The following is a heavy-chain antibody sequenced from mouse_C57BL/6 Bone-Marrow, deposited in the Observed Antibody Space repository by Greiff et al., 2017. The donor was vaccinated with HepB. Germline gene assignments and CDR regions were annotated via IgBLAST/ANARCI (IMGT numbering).Heavy chain of an antibody. D-gene: IGHD1-1*01. V-gene: IGHV5-4*01. J-gene: IGHJ4*01. Sequence: EVQLVESGGGLVKPGGSLKLSCAASGFTFSSYAMSWVRQTPEKRLEWVATISDGGSYTYYPDNVKGRFTISRDNAKNNLYLQMSHLKSGDTAMYYCARDYYYGSTYYYAMDYWGQGTAVTVSS. CDR2: ISDGGSYT. CDR3: ARDYYYGSTYYYAMDY. CDR1: GFTFSSYA.